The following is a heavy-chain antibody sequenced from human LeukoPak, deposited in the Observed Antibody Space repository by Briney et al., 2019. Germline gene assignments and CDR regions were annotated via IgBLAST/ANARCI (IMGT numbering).Heavy chain of an antibody. V-gene: IGHV3-21*01. D-gene: IGHD2-15*01. J-gene: IGHJ1*01. CDR2: ISSSSSYI. CDR3: AKDGRGYCSGGSCYLEYFQH. Sequence: GGSLRLSCAASGFTFSSYSMNWVRQAPGKGLEWVSSISSSSSYIYYADSVKGRFTISRDNAKNSLYLQMNSLRAEDTAVYYCAKDGRGYCSGGSCYLEYFQHWGQGTLVTVSS. CDR1: GFTFSSYS.